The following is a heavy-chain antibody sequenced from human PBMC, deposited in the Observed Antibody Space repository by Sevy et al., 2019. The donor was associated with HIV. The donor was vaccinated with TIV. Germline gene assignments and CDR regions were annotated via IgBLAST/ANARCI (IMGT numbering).Heavy chain of an antibody. J-gene: IGHJ5*02. V-gene: IGHV3-48*01. D-gene: IGHD2-2*01. CDR2: MSSSSSSM. CDR3: ASGFCVSSSCSGSS. Sequence: GGSLRLSCAASGFTFSSYSMNWVRQAPRKGLEWVSSMSSSSSSMYYAYSVKGRFTISRDNAKNSLYLQMDSLTAEDTAVYYCASGFCVSSSCSGSSWGQGTLVTVSS. CDR1: GFTFSSYS.